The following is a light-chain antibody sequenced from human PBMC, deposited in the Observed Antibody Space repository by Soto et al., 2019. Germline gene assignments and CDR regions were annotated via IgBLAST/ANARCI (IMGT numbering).Light chain of an antibody. CDR2: DAS. J-gene: IGKJ2*01. CDR1: QSISSW. Sequence: DIQMTQSPSTLSASVGDRVTITCRASQSISSWLAWYQQKPGKAPKLQIYDASSLESGVPSRFSGSGSGTEFTLTISSLQPDDFATYYCQQYNSYSPKTFGQGTKLEIK. V-gene: IGKV1-5*01. CDR3: QQYNSYSPKT.